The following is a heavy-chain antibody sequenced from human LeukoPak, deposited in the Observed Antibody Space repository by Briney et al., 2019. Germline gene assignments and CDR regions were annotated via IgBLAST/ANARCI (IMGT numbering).Heavy chain of an antibody. J-gene: IGHJ4*02. CDR3: SRLDSGSYSGYDY. CDR2: IYPGDSDT. D-gene: IGHD1-26*01. V-gene: IGHV5-51*01. CDR1: GYSFTNYW. Sequence: GGSLRLSCKGHGYSFTNYWIGWVRQMPGKGLEWMGIIYPGDSDTRYSPSFQGQVTISTDKSITTAYLQWSSLKASDTAMYYCSRLDSGSYSGYDYWGQGTLVTVSS.